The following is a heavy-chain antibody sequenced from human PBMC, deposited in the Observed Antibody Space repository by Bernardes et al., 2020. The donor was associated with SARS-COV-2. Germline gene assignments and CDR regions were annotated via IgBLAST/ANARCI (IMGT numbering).Heavy chain of an antibody. D-gene: IGHD3-3*01. CDR2: ISSSGSTI. J-gene: IGHJ4*02. CDR1: GYTFSDYY. V-gene: IGHV3-11*01. Sequence: SCKASGYTFSDYYMSWIRQAPGKGLEWVSYISSSGSTIYYADSVKGRFTISRDNAKNSLYLQMNSLRAEDTAVYYCARGDFWSGYYIDYWGQGTLVTVSS. CDR3: ARGDFWSGYYIDY.